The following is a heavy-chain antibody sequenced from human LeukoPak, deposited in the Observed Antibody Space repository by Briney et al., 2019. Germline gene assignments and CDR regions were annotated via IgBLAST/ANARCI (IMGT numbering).Heavy chain of an antibody. CDR1: GGSMSSASNY. J-gene: IGHJ3*02. D-gene: IGHD3-10*01. Sequence: PSETLSLTCTVSGGSMSSASNYWGWIRRPPGKGLEGLGEIYHSGSTNYNPSLKSRVTISVDKSKNQFSLKLSSVTAADTAVYYCAREGGPGSGSYYNGFFDIWGQGTMVTVSS. CDR3: AREGGPGSGSYYNGFFDI. V-gene: IGHV4-39*07. CDR2: IYHSGST.